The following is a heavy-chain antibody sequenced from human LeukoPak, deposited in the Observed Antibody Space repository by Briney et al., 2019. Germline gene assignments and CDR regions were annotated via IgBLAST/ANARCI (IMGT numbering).Heavy chain of an antibody. Sequence: GSSVKVSCKASGGTFSSYAISWVRQAPGQGLEWMGRIIPILGIANYAQKFQGRVTITADKSTSTAYMELSSLRSEDTAVYYCARVSLVGGSGYFYFDYWGQGTLVTVSS. J-gene: IGHJ4*02. V-gene: IGHV1-69*04. D-gene: IGHD3-22*01. CDR1: GGTFSSYA. CDR2: IIPILGIA. CDR3: ARVSLVGGSGYFYFDY.